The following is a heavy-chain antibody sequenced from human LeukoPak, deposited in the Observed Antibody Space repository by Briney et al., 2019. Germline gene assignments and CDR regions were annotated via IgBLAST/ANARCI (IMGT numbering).Heavy chain of an antibody. D-gene: IGHD6-19*01. CDR1: GYTFTGYY. J-gene: IGHJ4*02. V-gene: IGHV1-2*06. CDR3: ARSRIAVTKGGFFPNYYFDY. Sequence: ASVKVSCKASGYTFTGYYTHWVRQAPGQGLEWMGQINPNSGGTNYAQKFQGRVTMTRDTSISTAYMELSRLRSDDTAVYYCARSRIAVTKGGFFPNYYFDYWGQGTLVTVSS. CDR2: INPNSGGT.